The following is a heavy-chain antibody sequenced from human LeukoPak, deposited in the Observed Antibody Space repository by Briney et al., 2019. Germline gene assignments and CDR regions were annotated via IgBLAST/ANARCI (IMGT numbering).Heavy chain of an antibody. D-gene: IGHD3-22*01. CDR3: VRLRRNSDTSGFYYYYDF. CDR2: ISVRSNYI. CDR1: GYTFSSYS. J-gene: IGHJ4*02. Sequence: PGGSLRLSCVASGYTFSSYSINWVRHAPGKGLEWVSSISVRSNYIYYADSVRGRFSISRDDARDSLYLQMSSLRAEDTAVYFCVRLRRNSDTSGFYYYYDFWGQGTLVTVSS. V-gene: IGHV3-21*01.